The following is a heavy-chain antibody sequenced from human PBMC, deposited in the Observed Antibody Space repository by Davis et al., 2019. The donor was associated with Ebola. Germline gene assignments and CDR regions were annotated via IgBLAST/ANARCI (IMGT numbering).Heavy chain of an antibody. J-gene: IGHJ4*02. Sequence: MPSETLSLTCTVSGGSISSYYWSWIRQPPGKGLEWIGYIYDSGSTNYTSSLKSRVTISVDTSKNQFSLKLSSVTAADTAVYYCARLGCSSGGSCYSGLDYWGQGTLVTVSS. V-gene: IGHV4-59*08. D-gene: IGHD2-15*01. CDR3: ARLGCSSGGSCYSGLDY. CDR1: GGSISSYY. CDR2: IYDSGST.